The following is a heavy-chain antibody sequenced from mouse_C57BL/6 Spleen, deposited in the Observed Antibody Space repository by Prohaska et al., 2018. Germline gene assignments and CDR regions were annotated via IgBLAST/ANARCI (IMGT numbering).Heavy chain of an antibody. CDR2: IDPETGGT. CDR3: TRSNYGGRSPSYFDV. J-gene: IGHJ1*03. Sequence: QVQLQQSGAELVSPAASVTLSCKASVYTFTDYEMHWVKQTPVHGLEWIGAIDPETGGTAYNQKFKGKAILTADKSSSTAYMEIRRLTSEDSAVYYCTRSNYGGRSPSYFDVWGTGTTVTVSS. V-gene: IGHV1-15*01. CDR1: VYTFTDYE. D-gene: IGHD1-1*01.